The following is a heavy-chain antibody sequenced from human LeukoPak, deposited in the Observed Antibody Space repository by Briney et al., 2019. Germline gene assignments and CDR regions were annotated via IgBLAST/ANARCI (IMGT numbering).Heavy chain of an antibody. J-gene: IGHJ4*02. CDR2: ISSTSSYI. Sequence: GGSLRLSCAASGFTFSSYSINWVRQAPGKGLEWVSSISSTSSYIYYADSVKGRFTISRDNSKNTLYLQMNSLRAEDTAVYYCAKDGAYGDYNYWGQGTLVTVSS. CDR1: GFTFSSYS. CDR3: AKDGAYGDYNY. V-gene: IGHV3-21*04. D-gene: IGHD4-17*01.